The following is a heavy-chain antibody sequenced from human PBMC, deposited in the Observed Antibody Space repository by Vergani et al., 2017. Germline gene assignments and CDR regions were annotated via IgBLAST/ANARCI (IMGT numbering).Heavy chain of an antibody. CDR3: ARGSCLGGSCYKPLFDY. Sequence: QVQLQQWGAGLLKPSETLSLTCAVYGESFSGYYWSWIRQPPGKGLEWIGEINHSGSTNYNPSLKSRVTISVDTSKNQFSLKLTSVTAADTAVYFCARGSCLGGSCYKPLFDYWGQGILVTVSS. J-gene: IGHJ4*02. CDR1: GESFSGYY. D-gene: IGHD2-15*01. CDR2: INHSGST. V-gene: IGHV4-34*01.